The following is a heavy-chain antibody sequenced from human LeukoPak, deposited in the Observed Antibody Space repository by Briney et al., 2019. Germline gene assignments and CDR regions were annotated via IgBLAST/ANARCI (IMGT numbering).Heavy chain of an antibody. J-gene: IGHJ5*02. CDR1: GFTFSSYW. Sequence: GGSLRLTCAASGFTFSSYWMHCVRQAPGKGLVWVSRINSDGSSTSYADSVKGRFTISRDNAKNTLYLQMNSLRAEDTAVYYCARAPIVGVFDPWGQGTLVTVSS. V-gene: IGHV3-74*01. CDR3: ARAPIVGVFDP. D-gene: IGHD3-3*01. CDR2: INSDGSST.